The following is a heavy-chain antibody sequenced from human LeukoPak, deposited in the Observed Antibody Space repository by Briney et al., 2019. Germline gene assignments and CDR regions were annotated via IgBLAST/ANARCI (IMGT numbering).Heavy chain of an antibody. D-gene: IGHD7-27*01. CDR2: IIPILGIA. CDR3: AREGRLTGASYWYFDL. V-gene: IGHV1-69*04. J-gene: IGHJ2*01. CDR1: GGTFSSYA. Sequence: GASVKVSCKASGGTFSSYAISWVRQAPGQGLEWMGRIIPILGIANYAQKFQGRVTITADKSTSTAYMELSSLRSEDTAVYYCAREGRLTGASYWYFDLWGRGTLVTVSS.